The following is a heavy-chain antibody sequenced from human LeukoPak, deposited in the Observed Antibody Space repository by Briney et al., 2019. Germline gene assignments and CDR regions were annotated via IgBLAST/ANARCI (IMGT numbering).Heavy chain of an antibody. V-gene: IGHV3-7*01. CDR3: ARARALYSSGWYGLFDY. CDR1: GFTFSSYW. J-gene: IGHJ4*02. Sequence: GGSLRLSCAASGFTFSSYWMSWVRQTPGKGLEWVANIKQDGSEKYYVDSVKGRFTISRDNAKNSLYLQMNGLRAEDAAVYYCARARALYSSGWYGLFDYWGQGTLVTVSS. D-gene: IGHD6-19*01. CDR2: IKQDGSEK.